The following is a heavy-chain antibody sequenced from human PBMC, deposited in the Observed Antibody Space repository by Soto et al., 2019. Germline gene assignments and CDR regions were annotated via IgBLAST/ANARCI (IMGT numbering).Heavy chain of an antibody. D-gene: IGHD3-10*01. V-gene: IGHV4-59*01. Sequence: PSETLSLTCTVSGGSISSYYWSWIRQPPGKGLEWIGYIYYSGSTNYNPSLKSRVTISVDTSKNQFSLKLSSVTAADTAVYYCARDGSGSYYNGWFDPWGQGTLVTVSS. CDR3: ARDGSGSYYNGWFDP. J-gene: IGHJ5*02. CDR2: IYYSGST. CDR1: GGSISSYY.